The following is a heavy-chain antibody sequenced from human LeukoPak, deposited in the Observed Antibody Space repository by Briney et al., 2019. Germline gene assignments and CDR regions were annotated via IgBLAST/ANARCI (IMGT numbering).Heavy chain of an antibody. CDR3: ARAPLTGEYDY. CDR1: GFTFSSYD. J-gene: IGHJ4*02. D-gene: IGHD7-27*01. V-gene: IGHV3-13*01. Sequence: GGSLRLSCAASGFTFSSYDMHWVRQATGKGLEWVSAIGTAGDTYYPGSVKGRFTISRENAKNSLYLQMNSLRAGDTAVYYCARAPLTGEYDYWGQGTLVTVSS. CDR2: IGTAGDT.